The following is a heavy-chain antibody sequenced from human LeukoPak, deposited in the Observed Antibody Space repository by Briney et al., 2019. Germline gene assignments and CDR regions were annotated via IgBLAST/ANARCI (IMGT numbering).Heavy chain of an antibody. Sequence: GGSLRLSCAASGFTVSSNYMSWVRQAPGKGLEWVSVIYSGGSTYYVDSVKGRFTISRDNSKNTLYLQMNSLRAEDTAVYYCARDPRYCSSTSCSGPYFDIWGQGTMVTVSS. CDR1: GFTVSSNY. V-gene: IGHV3-53*01. J-gene: IGHJ3*02. D-gene: IGHD2-2*01. CDR3: ARDPRYCSSTSCSGPYFDI. CDR2: IYSGGST.